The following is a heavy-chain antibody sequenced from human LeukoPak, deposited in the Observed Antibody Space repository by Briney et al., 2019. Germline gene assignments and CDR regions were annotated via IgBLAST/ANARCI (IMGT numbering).Heavy chain of an antibody. Sequence: GGSLRLSCAASGFTVSSNYMSWVRQAPGKGLEWVSVIYSGGSTYYADFVKGRFTISRDNSKNTLFLQMNSLRAEDTALYYCAKGSSGYFVDLWGQGTLVTVSS. D-gene: IGHD3-22*01. CDR3: AKGSSGYFVDL. CDR1: GFTVSSNY. CDR2: IYSGGST. V-gene: IGHV3-53*01. J-gene: IGHJ5*02.